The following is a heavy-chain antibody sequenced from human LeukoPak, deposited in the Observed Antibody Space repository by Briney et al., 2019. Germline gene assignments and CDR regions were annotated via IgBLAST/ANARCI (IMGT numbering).Heavy chain of an antibody. CDR1: GFFLNNFW. V-gene: IGHV3-74*01. CDR2: INGDGTTT. J-gene: IGHJ5*02. D-gene: IGHD3-22*01. Sequence: GGSLRLSCAASGFFLNNFWMHWVRQAPGEGLVWVSRINGDGTTTTYADSVKGRFTISRDNAKNTVYLQMNSLTAEDTAVYYCTSSSGYLCSWGQGTLVTVSS. CDR3: TSSSGYLCS.